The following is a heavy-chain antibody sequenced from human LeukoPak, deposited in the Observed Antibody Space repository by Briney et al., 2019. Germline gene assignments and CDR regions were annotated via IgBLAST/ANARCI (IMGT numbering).Heavy chain of an antibody. CDR3: ARDLSAAYDF. V-gene: IGHV3-33*01. J-gene: IGHJ4*02. D-gene: IGHD2-21*01. CDR1: GFPFSSYG. CDR2: LVYDERN. Sequence: GWSLRLSCAASGFPFSSYGMHWVRQAPGKGLEWVARLVYDERNDYADSVKGRFTISRDNSKNTLYLQMDNLRVDDTAVYYCARDLSAAYDFWGQGILVTVSS.